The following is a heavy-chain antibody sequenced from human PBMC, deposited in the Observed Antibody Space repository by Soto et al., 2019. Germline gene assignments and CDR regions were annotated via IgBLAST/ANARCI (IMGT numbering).Heavy chain of an antibody. Sequence: PSQTLSLTCAISGDSVSSNSAAWNWIRQSPSRGLEWLGRTYYRSKWYNDYAVSVKSRITINPDTSKNQFSLQLNSVTPEDTAVYYCARSGRGDYVWGSYRPLDYWGQGTLVIVSS. CDR3: ARSGRGDYVWGSYRPLDY. J-gene: IGHJ4*02. CDR2: TYYRSKWYN. CDR1: GDSVSSNSAA. D-gene: IGHD3-16*02. V-gene: IGHV6-1*01.